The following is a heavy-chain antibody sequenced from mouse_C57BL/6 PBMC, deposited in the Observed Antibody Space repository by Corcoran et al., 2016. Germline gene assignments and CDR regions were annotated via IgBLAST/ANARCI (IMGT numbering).Heavy chain of an antibody. Sequence: QVQLQQSGAEMVKPGASVKISCKASGYAFSSYWMNWVKQRPGKGLEWIGQIYPGDGDTNYNGKFKGKATLTADKSSSTAYMQLSSLTSEDSAVYFCARDPYGNGFYAMDYWGQGTSVTVSS. V-gene: IGHV1-80*01. J-gene: IGHJ4*01. CDR3: ARDPYGNGFYAMDY. CDR2: IYPGDGDT. CDR1: GYAFSSYW. D-gene: IGHD2-1*01.